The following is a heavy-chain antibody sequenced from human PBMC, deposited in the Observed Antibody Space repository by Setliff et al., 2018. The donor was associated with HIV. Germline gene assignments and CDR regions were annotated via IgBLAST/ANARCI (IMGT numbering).Heavy chain of an antibody. CDR1: GGSFSGYY. Sequence: SETLSLTSAVYGGSFSGYYWSWVRQPPGKGLEWIGEIHHSGSTNNNPSLKSRVTISLAASKNQFSLKLRSVTVADTAVYFCARGPVVGFDSWGQGTLVTVSS. CDR2: IHHSGST. V-gene: IGHV4-34*01. D-gene: IGHD2-15*01. CDR3: ARGPVVGFDS. J-gene: IGHJ4*02.